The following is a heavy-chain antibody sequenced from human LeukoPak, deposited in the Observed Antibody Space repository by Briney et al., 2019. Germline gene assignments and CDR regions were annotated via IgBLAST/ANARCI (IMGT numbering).Heavy chain of an antibody. CDR3: ARGPTTVTRAFDY. D-gene: IGHD4-17*01. Sequence: SETLSLTCTVSGGSISIYYWSWIRQPAGKGLEWIGHIYTSGSTNYNPSLKSRVTMSIDTSKNQFSLTLSSVTAADTAVYYCARGPTTVTRAFDYWGQGSLVTVPS. J-gene: IGHJ4*02. CDR1: GGSISIYY. CDR2: IYTSGST. V-gene: IGHV4-4*07.